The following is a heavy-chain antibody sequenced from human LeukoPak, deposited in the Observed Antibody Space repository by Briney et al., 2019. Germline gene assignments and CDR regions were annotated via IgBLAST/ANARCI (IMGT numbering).Heavy chain of an antibody. J-gene: IGHJ4*02. CDR3: ASQSRYCSGDSCYSFDY. CDR1: GFAFSRFS. D-gene: IGHD2-15*01. Sequence: GGSLRLSCAASGFAFSRFSMNWVRQAPGKGLEWVSSISRSSPFIAYADSVKGRFTISRDNAKNSLYLQMNSLRAEDTAVYYCASQSRYCSGDSCYSFDYWGQGTLVTVSS. V-gene: IGHV3-21*01. CDR2: ISRSSPFI.